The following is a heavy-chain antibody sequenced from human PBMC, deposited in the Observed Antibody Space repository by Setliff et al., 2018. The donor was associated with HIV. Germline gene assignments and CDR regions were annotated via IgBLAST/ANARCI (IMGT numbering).Heavy chain of an antibody. CDR3: IIAYSSGWLAPMGFDS. V-gene: IGHV4-39*01. CDR1: GGSISGSPYY. J-gene: IGHJ4*02. Sequence: SETLSLTCTVSGGSISGSPYYWAWIRQPPGKGLEWIGSITYTGSTSHNPSLKSRVTISVDTSKNQLSLTLTSVTAADTAVYYCIIAYSSGWLAPMGFDSWGQGTLVTVSS. D-gene: IGHD6-19*01. CDR2: ITYTGST.